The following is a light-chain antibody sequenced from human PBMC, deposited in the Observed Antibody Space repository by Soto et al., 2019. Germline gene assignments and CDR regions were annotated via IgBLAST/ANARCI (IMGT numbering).Light chain of an antibody. CDR3: AAWADSLNSPRIL. Sequence: QSVLTQPPSVSATPGQRVTISCSGTYSNIGSNTVAWYQRLPGTAPKLLIYSNNERPSGVPDRFSGSKSGSSASLAISGLQSEDEADYYYAAWADSLNSPRILFGGGTKLTVL. CDR1: YSNIGSNT. V-gene: IGLV1-44*01. CDR2: SNN. J-gene: IGLJ2*01.